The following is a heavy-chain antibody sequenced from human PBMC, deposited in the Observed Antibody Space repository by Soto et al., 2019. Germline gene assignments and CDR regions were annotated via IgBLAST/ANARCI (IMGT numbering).Heavy chain of an antibody. V-gene: IGHV3-13*01. CDR3: ARGPERELRFLEWTYHMDV. Sequence: GGSLRLSCAASGFTFSSYDMHWVRQATGKGLEWVSAIGTAGDTYYPGSVKGRFTISRENAKNSLYLQMNSLRAGDTAVYYCARGPERELRFLEWTYHMDVWGKGTTGTGAS. D-gene: IGHD3-3*01. CDR1: GFTFSSYD. CDR2: IGTAGDT. J-gene: IGHJ6*03.